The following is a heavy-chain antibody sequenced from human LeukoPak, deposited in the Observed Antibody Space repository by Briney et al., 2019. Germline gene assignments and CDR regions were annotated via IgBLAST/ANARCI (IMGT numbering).Heavy chain of an antibody. V-gene: IGHV3-30-3*02. Sequence: GGSLRLSCAASGFTFSSYAIHWVRQAPGKGLEWVAVISYDGSNKYYAASVKGRFTISRDNSKNTLYLQMNSLRAEDTAVYYCAKTGCSSTSCYEGWGQGTLVTVSS. CDR2: ISYDGSNK. CDR3: AKTGCSSTSCYEG. D-gene: IGHD2-2*01. J-gene: IGHJ4*02. CDR1: GFTFSSYA.